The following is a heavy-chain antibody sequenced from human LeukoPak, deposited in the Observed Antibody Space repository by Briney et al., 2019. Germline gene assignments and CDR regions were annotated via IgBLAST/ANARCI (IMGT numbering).Heavy chain of an antibody. Sequence: RGESLKISCKGSGYSFTSYWIGWVRQMPGKGLEWMGIIYPGDSDTRYSPSFQGQVTISADKSISTAYLQWSSLKASDTAMYCCARVYGTNQPHFDYWGRGTLVTVSS. J-gene: IGHJ4*02. V-gene: IGHV5-51*01. CDR3: ARVYGTNQPHFDY. CDR2: IYPGDSDT. CDR1: GYSFTSYW. D-gene: IGHD1-14*01.